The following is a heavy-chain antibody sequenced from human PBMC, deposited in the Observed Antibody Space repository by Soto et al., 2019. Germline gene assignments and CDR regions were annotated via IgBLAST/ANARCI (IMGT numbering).Heavy chain of an antibody. CDR1: GGSISNSSYY. D-gene: IGHD6-13*01. V-gene: IGHV4-39*01. CDR2: IYYSGST. CDR3: ARLLRARSWLGPSSYFDY. J-gene: IGHJ4*02. Sequence: SETLSLTCTVSGGSISNSSYYWGWIRQPPGKGLEWIGSIYYSGSTYYNPSLKSRVTISVDTSKNQFSLKLSSVTAADTAVYYCARLLRARSWLGPSSYFDYWGQGTLVTVSS.